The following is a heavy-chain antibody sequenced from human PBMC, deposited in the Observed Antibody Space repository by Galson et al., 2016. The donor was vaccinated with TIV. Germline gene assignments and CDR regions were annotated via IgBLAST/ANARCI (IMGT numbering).Heavy chain of an antibody. CDR2: ISASNGDT. CDR3: ARESDCSSGTCYSRAFDY. Sequence: CKASGYTFGNYGISWMRQAPGQGLEWVGWISASNGDTNYARKFQGRITMTKDTFTSTVFMELRSLRSEDTAVFYCARESDCSSGTCYSRAFDYWGQGTLVTVSS. CDR1: GYTFGNYG. J-gene: IGHJ4*02. D-gene: IGHD2-2*02. V-gene: IGHV1-18*04.